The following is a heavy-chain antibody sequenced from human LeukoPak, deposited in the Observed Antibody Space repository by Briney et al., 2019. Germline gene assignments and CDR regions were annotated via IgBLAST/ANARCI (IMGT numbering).Heavy chain of an antibody. CDR3: AREPRGIAAAGLGS. J-gene: IGHJ4*02. CDR2: ISAYNGNT. V-gene: IGHV1-18*04. CDR1: GYTFTGYY. D-gene: IGHD6-13*01. Sequence: ASVKVSCKASGYTFTGYYMHWVRQAPGQGLEWMGWISAYNGNTNYAQKLQGRVTMTTDTSTSTAYMELRSLRSDDTAVYYCAREPRGIAAAGLGSWGQGTLVTVSS.